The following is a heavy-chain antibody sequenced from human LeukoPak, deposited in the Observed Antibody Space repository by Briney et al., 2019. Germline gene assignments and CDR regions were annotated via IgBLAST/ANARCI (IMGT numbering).Heavy chain of an antibody. CDR3: ARGSSSWSHFDY. Sequence: GGSLRLSCAASGFTFSSYWMHWVRQAPGKGLVWVSRINSDGSSTTYADSVKGRFTISRDNAKNTVYLQMNSLRAEDTAVYYCARGSSSWSHFDYWGQGTLATVSS. V-gene: IGHV3-74*01. CDR1: GFTFSSYW. J-gene: IGHJ4*02. CDR2: INSDGSST. D-gene: IGHD6-13*01.